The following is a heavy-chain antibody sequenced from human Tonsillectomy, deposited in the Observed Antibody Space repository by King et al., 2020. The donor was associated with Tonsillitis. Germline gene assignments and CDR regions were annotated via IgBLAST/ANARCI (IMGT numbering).Heavy chain of an antibody. CDR1: GFTFSSYD. J-gene: IGHJ6*02. CDR2: IGTDGDT. CDR3: AREPKGYYYGMDV. Sequence: VQLVESGGGLVQPGGSLRLSCAASGFTFSSYDMHWVRQATGQGLEWVSIIGTDGDTYYPGSVKGRFTISRENAKNSLYLQMNSLRAGDTAVYYCAREPKGYYYGMDVWGQGTTVTVSS. V-gene: IGHV3-13*01.